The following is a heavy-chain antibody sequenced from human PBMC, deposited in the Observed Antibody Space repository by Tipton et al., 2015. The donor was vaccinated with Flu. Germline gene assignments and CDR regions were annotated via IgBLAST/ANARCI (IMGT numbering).Heavy chain of an antibody. J-gene: IGHJ3*02. CDR2: ISASGST. V-gene: IGHV4-4*07. CDR3: ARDLRGYSGYMGSDAFDM. D-gene: IGHD5-12*01. CDR1: GGSISTYF. Sequence: LRLSCFVSGGSISTYFWSWIRQPAGKGLEWIGRISASGSTVYNSSLESRVTLSRDTSKNHFSLRLGSVTAADTALYYCARDLRGYSGYMGSDAFDMWGQGIMVTVSS.